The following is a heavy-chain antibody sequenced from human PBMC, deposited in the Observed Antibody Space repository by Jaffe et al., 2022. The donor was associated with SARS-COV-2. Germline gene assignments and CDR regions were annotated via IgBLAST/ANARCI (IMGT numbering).Heavy chain of an antibody. CDR3: SRERITTFGVAPHYNNFYYGMDV. V-gene: IGHV3-48*02. CDR2: ISTSSSNI. Sequence: EVQLVESGGGLIQPGGSLRLSCAASGFIFSTYTMNWVRQAPGKGLEWVSYISTSSSNIYYADSVKGRFTISRDNAKNSLYLQMSSLRDEDTAVYYCSRERITTFGVAPHYNNFYYGMDVWGQGTTVTVSS. J-gene: IGHJ6*02. D-gene: IGHD3-3*01. CDR1: GFIFSTYT.